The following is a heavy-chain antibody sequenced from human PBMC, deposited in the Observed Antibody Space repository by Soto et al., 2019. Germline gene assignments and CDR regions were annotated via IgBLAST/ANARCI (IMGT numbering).Heavy chain of an antibody. CDR3: AKRSGGSGYDLDS. V-gene: IGHV3-23*01. Sequence: EVQLLESGGGLVQPGGSLRLSCAASGITFSSYAMSWVRQAPGKGLEWVSAFSGSASRTYYADSVKGRFTISRDNSKNTLYLQMNSLRTEETAVYYCAKRSGGSGYDLDSWGQGTLVTVSS. CDR1: GITFSSYA. CDR2: FSGSASRT. D-gene: IGHD5-12*01. J-gene: IGHJ4*02.